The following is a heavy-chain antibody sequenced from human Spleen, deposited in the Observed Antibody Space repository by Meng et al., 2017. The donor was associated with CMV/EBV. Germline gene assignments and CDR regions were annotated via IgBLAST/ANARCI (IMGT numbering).Heavy chain of an antibody. D-gene: IGHD2-2*01. CDR2: INPNSGGT. V-gene: IGHV1-2*02. CDR1: GGTFSSYA. Sequence: ASVKVSCKASGGTFSSYAISWVRQAPRQGLEWMGWINPNSGGTNSAQNFQGRVTMTRDTSISTAYMELSRLRSDDTAVYYCARDLIPAATSDWFDPWGQGTLVTVSS. J-gene: IGHJ5*02. CDR3: ARDLIPAATSDWFDP.